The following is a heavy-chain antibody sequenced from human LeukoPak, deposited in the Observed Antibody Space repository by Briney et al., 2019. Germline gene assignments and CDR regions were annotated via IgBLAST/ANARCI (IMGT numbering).Heavy chain of an antibody. CDR1: GDCISGSNNSATYY. CDR3: ARGFQQVATITGFNL. Sequence: SQTLSLACTVSGDCISGSNNSATYYWSWIRQPAGKRLEWLGRIYTRGATNYNPSLKSRLTISIDMSKNQFSLILNSVTAADTAVYYCARGFQQVATITGFNLWGQGILVTVSS. D-gene: IGHD5-24*01. J-gene: IGHJ5*02. V-gene: IGHV4-61*02. CDR2: IYTRGAT.